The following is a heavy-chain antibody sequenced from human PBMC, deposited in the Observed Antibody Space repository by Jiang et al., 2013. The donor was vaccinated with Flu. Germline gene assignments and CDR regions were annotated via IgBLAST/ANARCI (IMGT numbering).Heavy chain of an antibody. CDR3: ATGTYYDSKY. CDR1: GGSISSYY. V-gene: IGHV4-59*08. Sequence: LLKPSETLSLTCTVSGGSISSYYWSWIRQPPGKGLEWIGYIYYSGSTNYNPSLKSRVTISVDTSKNQFSLKLSSVTAADTAVYYCATGTYYDSKYWGQGTLVSVSS. D-gene: IGHD3-22*01. J-gene: IGHJ4*02. CDR2: IYYSGST.